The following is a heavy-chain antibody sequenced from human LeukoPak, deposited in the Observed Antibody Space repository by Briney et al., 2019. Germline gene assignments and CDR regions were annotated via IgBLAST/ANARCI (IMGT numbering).Heavy chain of an antibody. CDR3: ARCRRGQRDRVAIDY. V-gene: IGHV4-34*01. D-gene: IGHD5-12*01. Sequence: SETLSLTCAVYGGSFSGYYWSWIRQHPGKGMEWIGEINHSGSTNINTSLKSRVTISVATSKNQFSLKLSSVTAAAPAVYYFARCRRGQRDRVAIDYWGQGTLVTVSS. J-gene: IGHJ4*02. CDR1: GGSFSGYY. CDR2: INHSGST.